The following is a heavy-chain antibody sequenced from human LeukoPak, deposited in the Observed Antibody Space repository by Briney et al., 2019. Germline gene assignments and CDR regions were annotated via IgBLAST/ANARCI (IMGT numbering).Heavy chain of an antibody. CDR3: TRLKGDSAEDNFDS. V-gene: IGHV3-73*01. J-gene: IGHJ4*02. CDR2: IRNRANNYMT. Sequence: GGSLRLSCAASGFTFSDSAMHWVRQASGKGLEWVGRIRNRANNYMTAYAASVEGRFTISRDDLQNTAYLQMNSLKTEDTAMYYCTRLKGDSAEDNFDSGAREPWSPSPQ. CDR1: GFTFSDSA. D-gene: IGHD2-15*01.